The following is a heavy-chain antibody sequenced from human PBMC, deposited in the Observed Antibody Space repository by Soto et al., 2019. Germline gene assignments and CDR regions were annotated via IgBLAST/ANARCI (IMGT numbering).Heavy chain of an antibody. V-gene: IGHV4-59*01. CDR1: GGSLSSYY. Sequence: SETLSLPWTGSGGSLSSYYWRWFRQPPGKGLEWIGYIYYSGSTNYNPSLKSRVTISVDTSKNQFSLKLSSVTAADTAVYYCARVVGATEYFDYWGQGTLVTVSS. J-gene: IGHJ4*02. CDR2: IYYSGST. D-gene: IGHD1-26*01. CDR3: ARVVGATEYFDY.